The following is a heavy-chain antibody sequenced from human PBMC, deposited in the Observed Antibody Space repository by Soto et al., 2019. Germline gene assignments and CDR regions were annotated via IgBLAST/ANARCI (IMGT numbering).Heavy chain of an antibody. CDR2: ISVYSGYA. V-gene: IGHV1-18*01. Sequence: QVQLVQSGPELKKPGASVKVSCKTSGYSFYNSGISWVRQAPGQGLEWMGWISVYSGYAHYAQKFQGRVIMTADTFTSTSYMELRGLRSDDTAMYYCSKNGTTWFAAWGQGTLVTVPS. J-gene: IGHJ5*02. D-gene: IGHD1-1*01. CDR1: GYSFYNSG. CDR3: SKNGTTWFAA.